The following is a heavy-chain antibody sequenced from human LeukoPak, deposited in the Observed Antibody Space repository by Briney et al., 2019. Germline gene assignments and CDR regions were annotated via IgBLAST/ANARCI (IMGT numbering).Heavy chain of an antibody. D-gene: IGHD5-18*01. CDR2: IGASGDET. J-gene: IGHJ4*02. V-gene: IGHV3-23*01. CDR1: DFTFSNYA. Sequence: PGGSLRLSCAASDFTFSNYAMTWFRQAPGKGLEWVSSIGASGDETFNADSVKGRFTISRDNSKNTLYLQMSSLRADDTAVYYCAKGPVGYTYGPRPLNYWGQGTLVTVSS. CDR3: AKGPVGYTYGPRPLNY.